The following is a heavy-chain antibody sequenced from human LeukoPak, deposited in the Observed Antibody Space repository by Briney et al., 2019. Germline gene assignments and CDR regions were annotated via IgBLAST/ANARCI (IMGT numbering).Heavy chain of an antibody. CDR2: INAGNGNT. CDR3: ARAAMAYYYYYGMDV. CDR1: GYTFTSYG. J-gene: IGHJ6*02. V-gene: IGHV1-3*01. Sequence: ASVKVSCKASGYTFTSYGISWVRQAPGQRLEWMGWINAGNGNTKYSQKFQGRVTITRDTSASTAYMELSSLRSEDTAVYYCARAAMAYYYYYGMDVWGQGTTVTVSS. D-gene: IGHD5-18*01.